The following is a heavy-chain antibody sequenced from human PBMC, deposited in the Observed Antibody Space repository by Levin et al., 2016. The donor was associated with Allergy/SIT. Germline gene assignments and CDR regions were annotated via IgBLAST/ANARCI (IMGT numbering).Heavy chain of an antibody. D-gene: IGHD3-3*01. Sequence: SETLSLTCTVSGGSISSYYWSWIRQPPGKGLEWIGEINHSGSTNYNPSLKSRVTISVDTSKNQFSLKLSSVTAADTAVYYCARWRYYDFWSGLDYWGQGTLVTVSS. J-gene: IGHJ4*02. V-gene: IGHV4-34*01. CDR1: GGSISSYY. CDR2: INHSGST. CDR3: ARWRYYDFWSGLDY.